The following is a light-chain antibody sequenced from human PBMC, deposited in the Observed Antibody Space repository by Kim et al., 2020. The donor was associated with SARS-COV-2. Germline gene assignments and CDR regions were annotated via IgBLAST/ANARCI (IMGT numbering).Light chain of an antibody. V-gene: IGKV1-5*01. Sequence: ASLGDRVTITCRASQNINGRLAWYQQKPGKAPKVLIYAASSLESGVPSRFSGSGSGPEFTLTINSLQPDDFATYYCQQYNNYPLTFGGGTKVDIK. CDR2: AAS. J-gene: IGKJ4*01. CDR1: QNINGR. CDR3: QQYNNYPLT.